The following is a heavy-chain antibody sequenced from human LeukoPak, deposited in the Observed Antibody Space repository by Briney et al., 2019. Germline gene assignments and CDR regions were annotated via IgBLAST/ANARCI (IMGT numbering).Heavy chain of an antibody. CDR3: ARDGGRDIVVVVAATSPFDY. CDR2: IIPILGIA. J-gene: IGHJ4*02. Sequence: SVKLSCKASGGTFSSYAISWVRQAPRQGLEWMGRIIPILGIANYAQKFQGRVTITADKSTSTAYMELSSLRSEDTAVYYCARDGGRDIVVVVAATSPFDYWGQGTLVTVSS. CDR1: GGTFSSYA. V-gene: IGHV1-69*04. D-gene: IGHD2-15*01.